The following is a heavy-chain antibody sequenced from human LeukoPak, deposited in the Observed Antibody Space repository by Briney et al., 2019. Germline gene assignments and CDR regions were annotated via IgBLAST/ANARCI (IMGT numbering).Heavy chain of an antibody. CDR2: ISAYNSNT. CDR1: GYTFTSYA. Sequence: EASVKVSCKSSGYTFTSYAMNWVRQAPGQGLEWMGWISAYNSNTHYAQKLQGRVTMTTDTSTSTAYMEVRSLRSDDTAVYYCAREVGRGFDYWGQGTLVTVSS. V-gene: IGHV1-18*01. J-gene: IGHJ4*02. D-gene: IGHD1-26*01. CDR3: AREVGRGFDY.